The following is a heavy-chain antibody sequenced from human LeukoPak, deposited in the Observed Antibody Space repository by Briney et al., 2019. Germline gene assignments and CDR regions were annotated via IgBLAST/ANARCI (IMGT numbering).Heavy chain of an antibody. V-gene: IGHV3-30*18. D-gene: IGHD6-19*01. CDR2: ISYDGSNK. CDR3: AKDLAVAGTPSPDY. CDR1: GFSLSLFA. J-gene: IGHJ4*02. Sequence: GGSLRLSCAVSGFSLSLFAIHWVRQAPGKGLEWVAVISYDGSNKYYADSVKGRFTISRDNSKNTLYLQMNSLRAEDTAVYYCAKDLAVAGTPSPDYWGQGTLVTVSS.